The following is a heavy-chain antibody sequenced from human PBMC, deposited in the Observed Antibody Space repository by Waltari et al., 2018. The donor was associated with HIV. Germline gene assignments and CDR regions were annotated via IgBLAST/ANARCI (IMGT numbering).Heavy chain of an antibody. Sequence: EVQLVESGGGLVQPGGSLRLSCAASGFTVSSNYMSWVRQAPGKGREWVSVIYSGGSTYYADAVKGRFTISRDNSKNTLYLQMNSRRAEDTAVYYCARDQVSAPDYYYYGMDVWGQGTTVTVSS. V-gene: IGHV3-66*01. CDR1: GFTVSSNY. CDR3: ARDQVSAPDYYYYGMDV. CDR2: IYSGGST. D-gene: IGHD1-20*01. J-gene: IGHJ6*02.